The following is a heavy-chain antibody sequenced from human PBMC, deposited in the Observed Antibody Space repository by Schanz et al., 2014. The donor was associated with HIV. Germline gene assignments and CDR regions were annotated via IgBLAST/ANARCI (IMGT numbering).Heavy chain of an antibody. J-gene: IGHJ5*02. CDR3: ARSADL. V-gene: IGHV3-7*01. CDR1: GFTLSHYW. Sequence: EVQLLESGGALVQPGGSLRLSCTASGFTLSHYWMNWVRQTPGKGLEWVANMNEDGSTKRYVGSVAGRFTISKDNAKNSLYLEMNNLRGDDTAIYYCARSADLWGQGILVTVSS. CDR2: MNEDGSTK.